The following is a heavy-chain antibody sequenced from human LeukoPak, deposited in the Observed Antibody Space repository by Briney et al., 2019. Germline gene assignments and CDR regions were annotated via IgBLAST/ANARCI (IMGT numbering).Heavy chain of an antibody. J-gene: IGHJ6*03. D-gene: IGHD6-6*01. CDR3: ARGIAARRAYYYYMDV. Sequence: ASVKVSCKASGGTFSSYAISWVRQAPGQGLEWMGGIIPIFGTANYAQKFQGRVTITTDKSTSTAYMELSSLRSEDTAVYYCARGIAARRAYYYYMDVWGKGTTVTVSS. CDR2: IIPIFGTA. CDR1: GGTFSSYA. V-gene: IGHV1-69*05.